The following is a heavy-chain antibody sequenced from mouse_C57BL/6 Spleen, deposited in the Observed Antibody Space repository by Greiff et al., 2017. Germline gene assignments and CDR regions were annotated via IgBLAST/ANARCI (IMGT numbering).Heavy chain of an antibody. D-gene: IGHD1-1*01. Sequence: DVKLVESGGGLVQPGGSLSLSCAASGFTFTDYYMSWVRQPPGKALEWLGFIRNKANGYTTEYSASVKGRFTISRDNSQSILYLQMNALRAEDSATYYCARSSYYYGSSYYAMDYWGQGTSVTVSS. CDR1: GFTFTDYY. CDR3: ARSSYYYGSSYYAMDY. CDR2: IRNKANGYTT. V-gene: IGHV7-3*01. J-gene: IGHJ4*01.